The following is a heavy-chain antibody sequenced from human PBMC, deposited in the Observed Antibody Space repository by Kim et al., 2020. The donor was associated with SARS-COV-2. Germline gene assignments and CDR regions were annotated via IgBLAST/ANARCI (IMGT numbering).Heavy chain of an antibody. Sequence: ADSLKGRFTISRDNSKNTLYLQMNSLRAEDTALYYCAKARIAVDERYGVDVWGQGTTVTVSS. CDR3: AKARIAVDERYGVDV. D-gene: IGHD6-19*01. V-gene: IGHV3-23*01. J-gene: IGHJ6*02.